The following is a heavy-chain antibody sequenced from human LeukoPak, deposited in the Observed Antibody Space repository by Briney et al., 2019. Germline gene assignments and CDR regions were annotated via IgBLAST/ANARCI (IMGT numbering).Heavy chain of an antibody. J-gene: IGHJ3*02. V-gene: IGHV1-2*02. CDR1: GYTFTGYY. CDR3: ARAGYCSGGSCYDAFDI. CDR2: INPNSSGT. Sequence: ASVKVSCKASGYTFTGYYMHWVRQAPGQGLEWMGWINPNSSGTNYAQKFQGRVTMTRDTSISTAYMELSRLRSDDTAVYYCARAGYCSGGSCYDAFDIWGQGTMVTVSS. D-gene: IGHD2-15*01.